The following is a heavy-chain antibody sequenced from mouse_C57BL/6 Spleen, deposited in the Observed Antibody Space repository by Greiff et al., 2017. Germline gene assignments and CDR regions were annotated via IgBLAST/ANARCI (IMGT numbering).Heavy chain of an antibody. D-gene: IGHD6-1*01. J-gene: IGHJ2*01. CDR1: GYTFTSYC. Sequence: EVQLQQPGPVLVKPGASVKMSCKASGYTFTSYCMHWVKQSHGKSLEWIGVINPYNGGTSYNQKFKGKATLTVDKSSSTAYMELISLTSEDSAVYYYAKGVPPDDWGQGTTLTVSS. CDR2: INPYNGGT. V-gene: IGHV1-19*01. CDR3: AKGVPPDD.